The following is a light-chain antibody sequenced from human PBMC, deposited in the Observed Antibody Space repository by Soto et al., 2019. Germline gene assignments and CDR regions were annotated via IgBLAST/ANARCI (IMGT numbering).Light chain of an antibody. Sequence: QSALTQPPSASGSPGQSVTISCSGTSSDVGGYNYVSWYQQHPGKAPKLMIYEVTRRPSGDPDRFSGSRSGNTASLIVSGLQAEDEADYYCSSFAGSNTVAFGGGTKLTVL. CDR1: SSDVGGYNY. J-gene: IGLJ2*01. V-gene: IGLV2-8*01. CDR2: EVT. CDR3: SSFAGSNTVA.